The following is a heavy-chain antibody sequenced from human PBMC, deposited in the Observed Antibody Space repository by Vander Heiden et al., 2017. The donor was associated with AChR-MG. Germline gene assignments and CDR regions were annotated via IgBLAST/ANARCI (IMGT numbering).Heavy chain of an antibody. Sequence: EVQLVESGGGLVQPGRSLRLSCAASGFTFDDYAMHWVRQAPGKGLEWVSGISWNSGSIGYADSVKGRFTISRDNAKNSLYLQMNSLRAEDTALYYCARRGSYCSGGSCSTPAFDIWGQGTMVTVSS. CDR2: ISWNSGSI. D-gene: IGHD2-15*01. J-gene: IGHJ3*02. V-gene: IGHV3-9*01. CDR3: ARRGSYCSGGSCSTPAFDI. CDR1: GFTFDDYA.